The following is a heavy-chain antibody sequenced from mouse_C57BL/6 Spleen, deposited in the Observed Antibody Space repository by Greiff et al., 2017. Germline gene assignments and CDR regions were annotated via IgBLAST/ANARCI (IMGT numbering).Heavy chain of an antibody. J-gene: IGHJ1*03. CDR1: GYTFTSYT. D-gene: IGHD2-12*01. CDR2: INPSSGYT. CDR3: ARSHYSNDDWYFDV. V-gene: IGHV1-4*01. Sequence: QVQLQQSGAELARPGASVKMSCKASGYTFTSYTMHWVKQRPGQGLEWIGYINPSSGYTKYNQKFKDKATLTADQSSSTAYMQLSSLTSEDSAVYYCARSHYSNDDWYFDVWGTGTTVTVSS.